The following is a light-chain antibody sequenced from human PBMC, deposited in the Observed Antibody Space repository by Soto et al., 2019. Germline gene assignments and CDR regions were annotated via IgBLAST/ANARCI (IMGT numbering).Light chain of an antibody. V-gene: IGLV1-44*01. CDR1: SSNIGSNT. J-gene: IGLJ1*01. Sequence: QSVLTQPPSASGTPGQRVTISCSGSSSNIGSNTVSWYQQLPGAAPKLLIYTNSQRPSGVPVRFSGSKSGTSASLAISGLQSEDEADYYCSSYTSSSTPYVFGTGTKLTVL. CDR3: SSYTSSSTPYV. CDR2: TNS.